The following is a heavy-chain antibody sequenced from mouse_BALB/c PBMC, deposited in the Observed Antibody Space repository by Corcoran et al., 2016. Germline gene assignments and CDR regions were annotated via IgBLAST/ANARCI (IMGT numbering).Heavy chain of an antibody. CDR3: ARFSYGPWFAY. V-gene: IGHV1-18*01. D-gene: IGHD1-2*01. CDR2: INPNNGGT. Sequence: EVLLQQSGPELVKPGASVKIPCKASGYTFTDYNMDWVKQSHGKSLEWIGDINPNNGGTIYNQKFKGKATLTVDKSSSTAYMELRSLTSEDTAVYYCARFSYGPWFAYWGQGTLVTVSA. J-gene: IGHJ3*01. CDR1: GYTFTDYN.